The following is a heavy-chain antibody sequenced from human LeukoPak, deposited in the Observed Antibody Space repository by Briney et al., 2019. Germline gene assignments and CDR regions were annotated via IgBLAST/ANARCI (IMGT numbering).Heavy chain of an antibody. CDR2: MNSNSGNT. CDR3: ARSPAVLRFLEWSTYYYYMDV. J-gene: IGHJ6*03. Sequence: ASVKVSCKASAYTFTSYDINWVRQATGQGLEWMGWMNSNSGNTGYAQKFQGRVTMTRNTAISTAYMELSSLRSEDTAVYYCARSPAVLRFLEWSTYYYYMDVWGKGTTVTVSS. CDR1: AYTFTSYD. D-gene: IGHD3-3*01. V-gene: IGHV1-8*01.